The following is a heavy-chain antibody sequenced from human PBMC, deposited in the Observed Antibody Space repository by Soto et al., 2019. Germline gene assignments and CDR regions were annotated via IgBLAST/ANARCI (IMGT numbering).Heavy chain of an antibody. J-gene: IGHJ4*02. CDR3: AKNGFNRRIVGATTPGNPDY. V-gene: IGHV3-30*18. CDR1: GFTFSSYG. CDR2: ISYDGSNK. Sequence: QVQLVESGGGVVQPGRSLRLSCAASGFTFSSYGMHWVRQAPGKGLEWVAVISYDGSNKYYADSVKGRFTISRDNSKNTLYLQMNSLRAEDTAVYYCAKNGFNRRIVGATTPGNPDYWGQGTLVTVSS. D-gene: IGHD1-26*01.